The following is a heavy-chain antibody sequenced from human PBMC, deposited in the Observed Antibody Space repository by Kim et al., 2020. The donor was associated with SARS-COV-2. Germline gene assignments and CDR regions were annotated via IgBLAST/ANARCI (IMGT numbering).Heavy chain of an antibody. CDR3: ARDRDYRFDR. V-gene: IGHV1-18*01. D-gene: IGHD3-16*02. CDR2: T. J-gene: IGHJ4*02. Sequence: TKDAQEFQDRVTLTKDTSTSTAYMELRSLISDDTAVYFCARDRDYRFDRWGQGTLVTVSS.